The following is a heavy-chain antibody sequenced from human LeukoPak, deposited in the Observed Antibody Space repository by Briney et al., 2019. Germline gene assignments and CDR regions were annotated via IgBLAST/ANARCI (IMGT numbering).Heavy chain of an antibody. V-gene: IGHV4-34*01. D-gene: IGHD3-3*01. CDR3: ARDSYYDFWSGYYTGYFDY. Sequence: SETLSLTCAVYGGSFSGYYWSWIRQPPGKGLEWIGSIYHSGSTYYNPSLKSRVTISVDTSKNQFSLKLSSVTAADTAVYYCARDSYYDFWSGYYTGYFDYWGQGTLVTVSS. J-gene: IGHJ4*02. CDR2: IYHSGST. CDR1: GGSFSGYY.